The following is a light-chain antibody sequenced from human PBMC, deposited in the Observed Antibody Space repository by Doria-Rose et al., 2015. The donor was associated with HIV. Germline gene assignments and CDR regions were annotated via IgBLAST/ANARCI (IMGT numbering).Light chain of an antibody. Sequence: EIVMTQSPGTLSLSPGERATLSCRASRRVKSSYLAWYQQKPGQAPRLLIYDASTSATGIPDRFSGSVSGTDFTLTISILEPEDVAVYYCQQYGTSRGTFGQGTRLEIK. CDR3: QQYGTSRGT. V-gene: IGKV3-20*01. CDR1: RRVKSSY. J-gene: IGKJ5*01. CDR2: DAS.